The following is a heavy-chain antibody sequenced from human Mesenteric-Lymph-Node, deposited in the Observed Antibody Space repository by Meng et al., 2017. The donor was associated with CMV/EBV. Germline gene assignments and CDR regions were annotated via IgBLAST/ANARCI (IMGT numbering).Heavy chain of an antibody. D-gene: IGHD3-10*01. CDR2: MNPNSGNT. J-gene: IGHJ6*02. Sequence: ASVKVSCKASGYTFTSYDINWVRQATGQGLEWMGWMNPNSGNTGYAQKFQSRVTITRNTSISTAYMELSSLRSEDTAVYYCARGQRLLWFGELLSNDYYYGMDVWGQGTTVTVSS. V-gene: IGHV1-8*03. CDR3: ARGQRLLWFGELLSNDYYYGMDV. CDR1: GYTFTSYD.